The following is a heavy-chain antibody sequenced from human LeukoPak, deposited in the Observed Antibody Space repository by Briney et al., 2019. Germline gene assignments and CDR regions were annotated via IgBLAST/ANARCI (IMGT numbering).Heavy chain of an antibody. CDR1: GFTFSSYG. Sequence: PGGSLRLSCAASGFTFSSYGMHWVRQAPGKGLEWVAVISYDGSNKYYADSVKGRFTISRDNSKNTLYLQMNSLRAEDTAVYYCAKDSPYCTNGVCYGAFFDYWGQGTLVTVSS. CDR3: AKDSPYCTNGVCYGAFFDY. CDR2: ISYDGSNK. J-gene: IGHJ4*02. V-gene: IGHV3-30*18. D-gene: IGHD2-8*01.